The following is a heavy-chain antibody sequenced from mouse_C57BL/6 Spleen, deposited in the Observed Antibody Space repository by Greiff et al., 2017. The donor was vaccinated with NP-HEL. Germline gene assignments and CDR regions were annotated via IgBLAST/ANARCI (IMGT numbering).Heavy chain of an antibody. CDR3: ARWNYGSRYGYFDV. CDR1: GYAFSSYW. D-gene: IGHD1-1*01. V-gene: IGHV1-80*01. CDR2: IYPGDGDT. Sequence: VQLQESGAELVKPGASVKISCKASGYAFSSYWMNWVKQRPGKGLEWIGQIYPGDGDTNYNGKFKGKATLTADKSSSTAYMQLSSLTSEDSAVYFCARWNYGSRYGYFDVGGTGTTVTVSS. J-gene: IGHJ1*03.